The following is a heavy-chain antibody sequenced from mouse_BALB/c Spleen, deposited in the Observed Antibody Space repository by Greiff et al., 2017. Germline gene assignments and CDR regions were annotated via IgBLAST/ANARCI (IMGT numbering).Heavy chain of an antibody. CDR3: KSRDYDWYFDV. CDR1: GFNIKDLY. J-gene: IGHJ1*01. V-gene: IGHV14-4*02. CDR2: IDPENGDT. Sequence: EVQLQESGAELVRSGASVKLSCPASGFNIKDLYMHRVKQRPEQGLEWIGWIDPENGDTEYAPKFQGKATMTADTSSNTAYLQLSSLTSEDTAVYYCKSRDYDWYFDVWGAGTTVTVSS. D-gene: IGHD1-1*01.